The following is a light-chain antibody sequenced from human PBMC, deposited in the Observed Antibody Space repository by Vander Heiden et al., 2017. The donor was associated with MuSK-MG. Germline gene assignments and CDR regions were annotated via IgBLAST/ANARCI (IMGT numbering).Light chain of an antibody. CDR2: YDS. V-gene: IGLV3-21*04. Sequence: PPPSVAVAPGTTASITCGGNNIGSKTVHWYQQRPGQAPVLVIYYDSDRPSGIPERFSGSNSGNAATLTISRVEAGDDADYYCQVRDSQDEPVFGGGTKLTVL. J-gene: IGLJ3*02. CDR1: NIGSKT. CDR3: QVRDSQDEPV.